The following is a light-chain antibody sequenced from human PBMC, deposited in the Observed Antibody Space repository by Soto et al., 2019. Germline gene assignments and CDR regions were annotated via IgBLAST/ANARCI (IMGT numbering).Light chain of an antibody. CDR1: LTVNTW. CDR2: DAS. V-gene: IGKV1-5*01. CDR3: QQYNSYSPEGLT. Sequence: DIQLTQSPSTLSASVGERVTITCRASLTVNTWLAWYQHKPGKAPKLLIYDASVLETGVPSRFSGFSSGTEFTLTISSLQPDDFATYFCQQYNSYSPEGLTFGGGTKVDI. J-gene: IGKJ4*01.